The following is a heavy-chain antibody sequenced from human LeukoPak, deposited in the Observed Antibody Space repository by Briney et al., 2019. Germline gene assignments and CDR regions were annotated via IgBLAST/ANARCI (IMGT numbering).Heavy chain of an antibody. CDR3: ATWRLWYDSSGYFFDY. D-gene: IGHD3-22*01. CDR1: GGSIRSSSYY. V-gene: IGHV4-39*01. CDR2: IYYSGST. Sequence: PSETLSLTCTVSGGSIRSSSYYWGWIRQPPGKGLEWIGSIYYSGSTYYNPSLKSRVTISVDTSKNQFSLKLRSVTAADTAVYYCATWRLWYDSSGYFFDYWGQGTLVTVSS. J-gene: IGHJ4*02.